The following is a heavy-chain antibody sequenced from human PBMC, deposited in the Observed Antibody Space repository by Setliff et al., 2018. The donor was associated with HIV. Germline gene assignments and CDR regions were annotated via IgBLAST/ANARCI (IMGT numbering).Heavy chain of an antibody. CDR3: VRHKTLRFLNLLTAGWFDP. Sequence: PSETLSLTCTVSGGSVSRSDYDWSWIRQPAGGGLEWIGRVHISGSVNYNPSLRSRVSISIDTSKNQCSLKLTSVTAADTAVYYCVRHKTLRFLNLLTAGWFDPWGQGALVTVSS. J-gene: IGHJ5*02. CDR2: VHISGSV. D-gene: IGHD3-3*01. V-gene: IGHV4-61*02. CDR1: GGSVSRSDYD.